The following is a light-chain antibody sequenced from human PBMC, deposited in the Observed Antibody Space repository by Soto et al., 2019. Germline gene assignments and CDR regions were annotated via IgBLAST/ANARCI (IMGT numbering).Light chain of an antibody. CDR2: DTS. Sequence: EIVLTQSPGTLSLSAGERATLSCRASQSVRSSLAWYQHKPGQTPRLLIYDTSTRATGVPARFSGSRSGPEFTLTINSLQSEDFAIYYCQPYNNWPLTFGGGTKVEI. J-gene: IGKJ4*01. V-gene: IGKV3-15*01. CDR3: QPYNNWPLT. CDR1: QSVRSS.